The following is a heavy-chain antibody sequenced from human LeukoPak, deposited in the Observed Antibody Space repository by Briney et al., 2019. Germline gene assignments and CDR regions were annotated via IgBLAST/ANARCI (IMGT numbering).Heavy chain of an antibody. D-gene: IGHD1-26*01. CDR3: ARENSGDAFDM. V-gene: IGHV4-4*07. J-gene: IGHJ3*02. CDR1: GGSFSGYY. CDR2: IYPRVNT. Sequence: SETLSLTCAVYGGSFSGYYWSWIRQPAGKGLEWIGRIYPRVNTNYNPSLKSRVTMSVDTAKNQLSLKMRAVTAADTAVYYCARENSGDAFDMWGQGTMVTVSS.